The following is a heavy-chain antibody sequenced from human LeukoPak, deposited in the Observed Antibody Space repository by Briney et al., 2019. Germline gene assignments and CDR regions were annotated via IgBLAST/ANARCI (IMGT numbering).Heavy chain of an antibody. Sequence: PGGSLRLSCAASGFTFSSYAMSWVRQAPGKGLEWVSAISGSGGSTYYADSVKGRFTISRDNSKNTLYLQMNNLRAEDTAVYYCAKDEGGDGYNSGDLWGQGTLVTVSS. CDR3: AKDEGGDGYNSGDL. D-gene: IGHD5-24*01. CDR2: ISGSGGST. V-gene: IGHV3-23*01. J-gene: IGHJ4*02. CDR1: GFTFSSYA.